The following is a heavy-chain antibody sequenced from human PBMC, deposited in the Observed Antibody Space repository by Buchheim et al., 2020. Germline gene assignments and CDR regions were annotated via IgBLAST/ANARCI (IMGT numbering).Heavy chain of an antibody. Sequence: EVQLVESGGGLVQPGGSLRLSCAASGFTFSSYSMNWVRQAPGKGLEWVSYISSSSSTIYYADSVKGRFTISRDNAKNSLFLQMNSLRAEDTAIYYCARDRSFGVVNSFDYWGQGTL. J-gene: IGHJ4*02. CDR2: ISSSSSTI. V-gene: IGHV3-48*01. D-gene: IGHD3-3*01. CDR1: GFTFSSYS. CDR3: ARDRSFGVVNSFDY.